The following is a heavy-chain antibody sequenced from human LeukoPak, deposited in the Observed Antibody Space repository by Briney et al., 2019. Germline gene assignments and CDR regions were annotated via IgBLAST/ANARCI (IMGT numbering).Heavy chain of an antibody. CDR2: IRSKANSYAT. CDR3: TRPYSSGYY. V-gene: IGHV3-73*01. D-gene: IGHD6-19*01. Sequence: GGSLRLSCAASGFTFSGSAMHWVRQAPGKGLEWVGRIRSKANSYATAYAASVKGRFTISRDDSKNTAYLQMNSLRIEDTAVYYCTRPYSSGYYWGQGTLVTVSS. CDR1: GFTFSGSA. J-gene: IGHJ4*02.